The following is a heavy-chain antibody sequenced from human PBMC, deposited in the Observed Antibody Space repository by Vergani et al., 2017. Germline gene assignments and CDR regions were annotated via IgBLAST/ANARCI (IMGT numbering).Heavy chain of an antibody. Sequence: EVQLVESGGGLVKPGGSLRLSCAASGSTFSSYSMNWVRQAPGKGLEWVSSISSSSSYIYYADSVKGRFTISRDNAKNSLYLQMNSLRAEATAVYYCAILLASDGLSYYYYGMDVWGQGTTVTVSS. J-gene: IGHJ6*02. CDR2: ISSSSSYI. CDR1: GSTFSSYS. D-gene: IGHD2-21*01. CDR3: AILLASDGLSYYYYGMDV. V-gene: IGHV3-21*01.